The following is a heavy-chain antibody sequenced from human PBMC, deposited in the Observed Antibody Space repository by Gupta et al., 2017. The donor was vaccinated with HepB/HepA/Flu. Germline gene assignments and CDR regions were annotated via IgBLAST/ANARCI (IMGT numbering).Heavy chain of an antibody. J-gene: IGHJ4*02. CDR2: VNVGNGNP. Sequence: QVQLVQSGAEVKKPGASVKVSCKASEYIFTNYAIHWVRQAPGQRLEWMGWVNVGNGNPLYLQKVQGRGTITRDTAASTAYMELSGLTSEDTAIYVCSTVVVGEYGDYWGQGTLGTVSS. CDR3: STVVVGEYGDY. D-gene: IGHD2-2*01. V-gene: IGHV1-3*01. CDR1: EYIFTNYA.